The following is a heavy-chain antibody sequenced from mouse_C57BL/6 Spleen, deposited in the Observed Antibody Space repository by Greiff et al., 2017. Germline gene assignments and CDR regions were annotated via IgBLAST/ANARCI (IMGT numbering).Heavy chain of an antibody. CDR3: ARGLRRLSYWYFDV. CDR2: IDPANGNT. V-gene: IGHV14-3*01. D-gene: IGHD2-4*01. Sequence: EVKLVESVAELVRPGASVKLSCTASGFNIKNTYMHWVKQRPEQGLEWIGRIDPANGNTKYAPKFQGKATITADTSSNTAYLQLSSLTSEDTAIYYCARGLRRLSYWYFDVWGTGTTVTVSS. CDR1: GFNIKNTY. J-gene: IGHJ1*03.